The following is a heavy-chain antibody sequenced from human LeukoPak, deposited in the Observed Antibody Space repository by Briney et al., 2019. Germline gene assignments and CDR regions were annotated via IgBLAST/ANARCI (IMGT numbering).Heavy chain of an antibody. V-gene: IGHV4-30-4*08. CDR2: IYYSGST. D-gene: IGHD3-22*01. CDR1: GGSISSGGYY. Sequence: SQTLSLTCTVSGGSISSGGYYWSWIRQHPGKGLEWIGYIYYSGSTYYNPSLKSRVTISLDTSKNQFSLKLSSVTAADTAVYYCARPYYYDSRIDPWGQGTLVTVSS. J-gene: IGHJ5*02. CDR3: ARPYYYDSRIDP.